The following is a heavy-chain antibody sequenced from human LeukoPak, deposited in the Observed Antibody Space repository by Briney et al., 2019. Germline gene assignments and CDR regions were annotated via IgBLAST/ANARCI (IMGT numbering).Heavy chain of an antibody. D-gene: IGHD6-19*01. Sequence: SETLSLTCIVSGGSISRSNSYWAWIRQPPGKGLEWIGSIYDSGNTYYNPSLGSRVTVSTDTSKNHFSLKLRSVTAADTAVYYCATGGGIAVAHAWGQGSLVTVSS. V-gene: IGHV4-39*02. CDR1: GGSISRSNSY. CDR3: ATGGGIAVAHA. CDR2: IYDSGNT. J-gene: IGHJ4*02.